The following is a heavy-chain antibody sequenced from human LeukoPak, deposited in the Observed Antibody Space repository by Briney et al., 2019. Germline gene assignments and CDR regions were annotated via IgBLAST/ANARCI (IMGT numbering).Heavy chain of an antibody. CDR1: GLDFYGYW. Sequence: GESLKISCKGSGLDFYGYWIAWVRQMPGKGLEWMGVIYPDDSRTTYSPSSQGQVTISADKSISTAYLQWTSLQASDTAIYYCAREVSPTITPNYFDPWGQGTLVIVSS. V-gene: IGHV5-51*01. J-gene: IGHJ5*02. D-gene: IGHD1-7*01. CDR2: IYPDDSRT. CDR3: AREVSPTITPNYFDP.